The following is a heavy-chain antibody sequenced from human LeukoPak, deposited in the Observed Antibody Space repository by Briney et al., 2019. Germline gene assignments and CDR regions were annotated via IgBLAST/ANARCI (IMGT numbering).Heavy chain of an antibody. CDR2: ISSSGSTI. CDR1: GFTFSSYE. D-gene: IGHD2-2*01. J-gene: IGHJ5*02. Sequence: PGGSLRLSCAASGFTFSSYEMNWVRQAPGKGLEWVSYISSSGSTIYYADSVKGRFTISRDNAKNSLYLQMNSLRAEDTAVYYCARGCSSTSCYGDWFDPWGQGTLVTVSS. V-gene: IGHV3-48*03. CDR3: ARGCSSTSCYGDWFDP.